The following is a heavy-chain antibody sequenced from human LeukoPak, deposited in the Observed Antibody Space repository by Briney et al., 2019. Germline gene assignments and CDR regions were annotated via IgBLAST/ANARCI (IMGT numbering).Heavy chain of an antibody. CDR3: ARSDRDLWYFDL. CDR1: GGSISTYY. CDR2: VYYSGTS. J-gene: IGHJ2*01. Sequence: PSETLSLTCTVSGGSISTYYWSWIRQPPGKGLEWIGYVYYSGTSNYEDNSSLKSRVIISVDTSKNQFSLRKNSVTAADTAVYYCARSDRDLWYFDLWGRGTLVTVSS. V-gene: IGHV4-59*12.